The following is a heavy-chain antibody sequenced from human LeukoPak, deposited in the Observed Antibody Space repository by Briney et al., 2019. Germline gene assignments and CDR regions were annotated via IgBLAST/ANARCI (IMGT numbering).Heavy chain of an antibody. CDR1: GFTFSSYS. J-gene: IGHJ4*02. D-gene: IGHD1-26*01. Sequence: GGSLRLSCAASGFTFSSYSMNWARQAPGKGLEWVSSISSSSSYIYYADSVKGRFTISRDNAKNSLYLQMNSLRAEDTAVYYCARGRYSGSYWADYWGQGTLVTVSS. CDR3: ARGRYSGSYWADY. CDR2: ISSSSSYI. V-gene: IGHV3-21*01.